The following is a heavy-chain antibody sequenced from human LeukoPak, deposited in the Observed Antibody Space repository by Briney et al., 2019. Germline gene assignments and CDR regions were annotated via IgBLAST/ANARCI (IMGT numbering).Heavy chain of an antibody. CDR2: IYYSGST. D-gene: IGHD1-26*01. J-gene: IGHJ4*02. CDR1: GGSVSSYY. CDR3: AIFTSGKFDY. Sequence: SETLSLTCTVSGGSVSSYYWSWIRQPPGKGLEWIGYIYYSGSTNYNPSLKSRVTISVDTSKNQFSLKLSSVTAADTAVYYCAIFTSGKFDYWGQGTLVTVSS. V-gene: IGHV4-59*02.